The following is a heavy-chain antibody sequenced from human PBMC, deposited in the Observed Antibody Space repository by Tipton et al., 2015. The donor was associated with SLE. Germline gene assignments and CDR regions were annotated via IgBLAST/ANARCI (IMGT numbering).Heavy chain of an antibody. D-gene: IGHD6-13*01. CDR1: GGSFSGYY. V-gene: IGHV4-34*01. Sequence: TLSLTCAVYGGSFSGYYWSWIRQPPGKGLEWIGEINHSGTTNYNPSLKSRVTISVDTSKNQFSLKLSSVTAADTAVYYCARGQGSSSWFRGYWYFDLWGRGTLVTVA. CDR2: INHSGTT. J-gene: IGHJ2*01. CDR3: ARGQGSSSWFRGYWYFDL.